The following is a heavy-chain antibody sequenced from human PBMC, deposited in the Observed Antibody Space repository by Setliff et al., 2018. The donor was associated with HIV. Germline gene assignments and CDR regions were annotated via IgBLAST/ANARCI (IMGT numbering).Heavy chain of an antibody. Sequence: PGGSLRLSCAASGVTFSSYWMHWVRQAPGKGLVWVAFINNDENSECYADSVKGRVTISRDNFRNTVDLQMNNLRPEDTAVYYCAKDGHYRIGDYDALEIWGQGTMVTVSS. CDR1: GVTFSSYW. V-gene: IGHV3-30*02. J-gene: IGHJ3*02. CDR2: INNDENSE. CDR3: AKDGHYRIGDYDALEI. D-gene: IGHD1-26*01.